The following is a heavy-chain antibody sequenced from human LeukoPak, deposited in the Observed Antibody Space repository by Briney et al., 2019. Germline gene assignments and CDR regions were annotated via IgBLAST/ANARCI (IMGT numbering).Heavy chain of an antibody. D-gene: IGHD2-15*01. V-gene: IGHV3-15*01. CDR2: IKSNTEGGTT. CDR1: GFTFSNAW. CDR3: TTDLGDCSGGSGYYGIADY. J-gene: IGHJ4*02. Sequence: GGSLRLSCAASGFTFSNAWMSWVRQAPGKGLEWVCRIKSNTEGGTTDYAATVKGRFTNSRDNSKNTLYLQTNRLKTNRTAVYYCTTDLGDCSGGSGYYGIADYWGQGTLVTVSS.